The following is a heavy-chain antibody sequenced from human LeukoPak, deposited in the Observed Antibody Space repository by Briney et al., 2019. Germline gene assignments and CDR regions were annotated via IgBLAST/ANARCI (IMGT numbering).Heavy chain of an antibody. J-gene: IGHJ4*02. CDR1: AGTFSSYA. V-gene: IGHV1-69*13. CDR2: IIPIFGTA. CDR3: ARDPHSYSSSWYFDY. D-gene: IGHD6-13*01. Sequence: SVKVSCKASAGTFSSYAISWVRQAPGQGLEWMGGIIPIFGTANYAQKFQGRVTITADESTSTAYMELSSLRSEDTAVYYCARDPHSYSSSWYFDYWGQGTLVTVSS.